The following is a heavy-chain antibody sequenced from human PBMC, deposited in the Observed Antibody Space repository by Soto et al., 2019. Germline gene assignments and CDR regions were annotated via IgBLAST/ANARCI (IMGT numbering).Heavy chain of an antibody. CDR2: ISYDGSNK. CDR3: AKDLVFGYYYDSSGQAVDY. D-gene: IGHD3-22*01. Sequence: GGSLRLSCAASGFTFSSYGMHWVRQAPGKGLEWVAVISYDGSNKYYADSVKGRFTISRDNSKNTLYLQMNSLRAEDTAVYYCAKDLVFGYYYDSSGQAVDYWGQGTLVTVSS. CDR1: GFTFSSYG. V-gene: IGHV3-30*18. J-gene: IGHJ4*02.